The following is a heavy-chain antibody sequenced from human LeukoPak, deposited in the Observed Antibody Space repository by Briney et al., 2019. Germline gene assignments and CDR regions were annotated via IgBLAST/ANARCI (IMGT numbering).Heavy chain of an antibody. CDR2: ISSSSSYI. J-gene: IGHJ3*02. CDR1: GFTFSSYS. CDR3: ARDPLFYDSSGYPLLAFDI. D-gene: IGHD3-22*01. V-gene: IGHV3-21*01. Sequence: AGGSLRLSCAASGFTFSSYSMNWVRQAPGKGLEWVSSISSSSSYIYYADSVKGRFTISRDNAKNSLYLQMNSLRAEDTAVYYCARDPLFYDSSGYPLLAFDIWGQGTMVTASS.